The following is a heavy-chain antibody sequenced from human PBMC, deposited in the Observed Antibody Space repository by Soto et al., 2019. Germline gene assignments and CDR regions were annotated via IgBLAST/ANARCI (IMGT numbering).Heavy chain of an antibody. CDR2: IYYSGST. Sequence: PSETLSLTCTVSGGSISSGDYYWSWIRQPPGKGLEWIGYIYYSGSTYYNPSLKSRVTISVDTSKNQFSLKLSSVTAADTAVYYCARGEGERPHMDVWGQGTTVTVSS. V-gene: IGHV4-30-4*01. CDR3: ARGEGERPHMDV. CDR1: GGSISSGDYY. D-gene: IGHD1-26*01. J-gene: IGHJ6*02.